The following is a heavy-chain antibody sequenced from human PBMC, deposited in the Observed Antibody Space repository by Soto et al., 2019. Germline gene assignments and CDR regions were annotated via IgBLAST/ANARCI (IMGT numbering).Heavy chain of an antibody. CDR2: ITGSGSAT. V-gene: IGHV3-23*01. D-gene: IGHD6-13*01. J-gene: IGHJ4*02. CDR3: ARVGHSSSWYAIDY. Sequence: PGGSLRLSCVPSGLTLNHYAMTWVRQAPGKGLEWVSSITGSGSATYHAGSVKGRFTISRDNARNTLYLQMNSLRAEDTAVYYCARVGHSSSWYAIDYWGQGTLVTVSS. CDR1: GLTLNHYA.